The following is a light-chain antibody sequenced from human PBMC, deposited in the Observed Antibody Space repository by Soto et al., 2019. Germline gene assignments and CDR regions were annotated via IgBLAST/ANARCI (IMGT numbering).Light chain of an antibody. J-gene: IGLJ2*01. CDR3: SSYTSSSTRVV. CDR1: SSDVGRYNY. Sequence: QAASVSGSPGQSITISCTGTSSDVGRYNYVSWYQQHPGKAPKLMIYDVNNRPSGVSNRFSGSKSGNTASLTISGLQAEDEADYYCSSYTSSSTRVVFGGGTKLTVL. CDR2: DVN. V-gene: IGLV2-14*01.